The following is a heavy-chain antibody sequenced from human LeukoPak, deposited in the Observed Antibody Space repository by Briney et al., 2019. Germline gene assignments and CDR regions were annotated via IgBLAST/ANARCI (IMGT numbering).Heavy chain of an antibody. CDR2: INPSGGST. J-gene: IGHJ4*02. V-gene: IGHV1-46*01. CDR1: GYTFRSYY. Sequence: ASVKVSCKASGYTFRSYYMSWVRQAPGQGLEWMGIINPSGGSTTYTEKFQGRVTMTRDTSTRTVYMELSSLKSEDTAVYYCARAEGRIAAAGSLDYWGQGTLVTVSS. D-gene: IGHD6-13*01. CDR3: ARAEGRIAAAGSLDY.